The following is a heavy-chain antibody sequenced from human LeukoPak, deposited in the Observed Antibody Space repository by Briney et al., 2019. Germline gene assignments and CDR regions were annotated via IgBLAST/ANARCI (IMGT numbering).Heavy chain of an antibody. D-gene: IGHD6-13*01. CDR3: ASGSIAAAGSGLDY. CDR1: GGSISSYY. CDR2: IYYRGST. V-gene: IGHV4-59*01. J-gene: IGHJ4*02. Sequence: SETLSLTCTVSGGSISSYYWSWIRQPPGKGLEWIGYIYYRGSTNYNPSLKSRVTISVDTSKNQFSLKLSSVTAADTAVYYCASGSIAAAGSGLDYWGQGTLVTVSS.